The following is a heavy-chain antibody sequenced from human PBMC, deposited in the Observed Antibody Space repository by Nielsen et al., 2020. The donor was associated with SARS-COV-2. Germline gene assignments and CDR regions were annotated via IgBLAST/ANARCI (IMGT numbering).Heavy chain of an antibody. CDR2: SSAGGGDT. D-gene: IGHD4-17*01. J-gene: IGHJ6*03. CDR3: ARVLTTVTAGYYYYYMDV. CDR1: GYTFTYRY. V-gene: IGHV1-45*01. Sequence: SVKVSCKASGYTFTYRYLHWVRQAPGQALEWMEWSSAGGGDTHYSQKFQGRVTFSSDTSATTAYMELNSLRSEDTAVYYCARVLTTVTAGYYYYYMDVWGNGTTVRVSS.